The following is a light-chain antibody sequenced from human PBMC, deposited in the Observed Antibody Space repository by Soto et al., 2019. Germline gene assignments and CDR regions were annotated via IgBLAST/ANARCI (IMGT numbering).Light chain of an antibody. V-gene: IGLV2-14*03. CDR1: SNDVGGYNY. CDR2: DVS. Sequence: QSVLTQPASVSGSPGQSITISCIGTSNDVGGYNYVSWYQQHPGRAPKLMIYDVSDRPSGVSDRFSGSKSGNTATLTISGLRAEDEADYYCCSYTKTTTLRVFGTGTKVTVL. J-gene: IGLJ1*01. CDR3: CSYTKTTTLRV.